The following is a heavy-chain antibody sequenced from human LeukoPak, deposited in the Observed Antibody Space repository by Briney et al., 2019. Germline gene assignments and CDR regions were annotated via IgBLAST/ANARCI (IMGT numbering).Heavy chain of an antibody. V-gene: IGHV4-34*01. D-gene: IGHD1-1*01. CDR3: ARGGLVDNWHGAHWFGP. Sequence: SETLSLTCAVYGGSFSGYYWSWIRQPPGKGLEWIGEINHSGSTNYNPSLKSRVTISEDTSKNQFSLQLNSVTPEDTAVYYCARGGLVDNWHGAHWFGPWGQGTLVTVSS. J-gene: IGHJ5*02. CDR2: INHSGST. CDR1: GGSFSGYY.